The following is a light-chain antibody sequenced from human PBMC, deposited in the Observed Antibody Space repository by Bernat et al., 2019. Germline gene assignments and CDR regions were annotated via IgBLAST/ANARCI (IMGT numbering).Light chain of an antibody. CDR2: DVS. CDR1: SSDVGGYNS. V-gene: IGLV2-11*01. J-gene: IGLJ1*01. CDR3: CSYAGSYIRYV. Sequence: QSALTQPRSVSGSPGQSVTISCTGTSSDVGGYNSVSWYQQHPGKAPKLMIYDVSKGPSGVPDRFSGSKSGNTVSLTISGLQAEDEADYYCCSYAGSYIRYVFGTGTKVTVL.